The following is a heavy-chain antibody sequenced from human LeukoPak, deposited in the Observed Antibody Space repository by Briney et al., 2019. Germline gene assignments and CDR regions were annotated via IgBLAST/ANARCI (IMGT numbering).Heavy chain of an antibody. CDR3: TKGSGYYYF. CDR2: IYYSGST. Sequence: SETLSLTCTVSGGSISSSNYYWGWIRQPPGKGLEWIGTIYYSGSTNYNPSLKSRVTISGDTSNKQSSLRLSSVSAADTAIYYCTKGSGYYYFWGQGILVTVSS. D-gene: IGHD3-22*01. CDR1: GGSISSSNYY. J-gene: IGHJ4*02. V-gene: IGHV4-39*07.